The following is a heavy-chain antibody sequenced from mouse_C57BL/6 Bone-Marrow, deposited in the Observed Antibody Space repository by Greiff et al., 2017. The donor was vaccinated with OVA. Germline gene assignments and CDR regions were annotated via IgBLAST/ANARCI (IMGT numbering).Heavy chain of an antibody. CDR3: ANGYYYGSSYLLMDY. V-gene: IGHV1-85*01. J-gene: IGHJ4*01. CDR2: IYPRDGST. CDR1: GYTFTSYD. Sequence: QVQLKESGPELVKPGASVKLSCKASGYTFTSYDINWVKQRPGQGLEWIGWIYPRDGSTKYNEKFKGKATLTVDISSSTAYMELHSLTSEDSAVYFCANGYYYGSSYLLMDYWGQGTSVTVSS. D-gene: IGHD1-1*01.